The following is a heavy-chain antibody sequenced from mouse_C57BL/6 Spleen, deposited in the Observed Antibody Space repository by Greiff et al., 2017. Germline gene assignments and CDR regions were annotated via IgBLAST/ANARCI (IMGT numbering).Heavy chain of an antibody. V-gene: IGHV1-55*01. CDR2: IYPGSGST. Sequence: VQLQQSGAELVKPGASVKMSCKASGYTFTSYWITWVKQRPGQGLEWIGDIYPGSGSTNYNEKFKSKATLTVDTSSSTAYMQLSSLTSEDSAVYYCASYPGYYYAMDYWGQGTSVTVSS. J-gene: IGHJ4*01. CDR3: ASYPGYYYAMDY. CDR1: GYTFTSYW.